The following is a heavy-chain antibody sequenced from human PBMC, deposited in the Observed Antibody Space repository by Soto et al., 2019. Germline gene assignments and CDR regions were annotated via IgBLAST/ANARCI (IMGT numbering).Heavy chain of an antibody. CDR1: GGSFSGYY. J-gene: IGHJ4*02. CDR3: ARGIAVAGLFGY. V-gene: IGHV4-34*01. Sequence: SETLSLTCAVYGGSFSGYYWGWIRQPPGKGLEWIGEINHSGSTSYNPSLKSRVTISVDTSKNQFSLKLRSVTAADTAVYYCARGIAVAGLFGYWGQGTLVTVSS. D-gene: IGHD6-19*01. CDR2: INHSGST.